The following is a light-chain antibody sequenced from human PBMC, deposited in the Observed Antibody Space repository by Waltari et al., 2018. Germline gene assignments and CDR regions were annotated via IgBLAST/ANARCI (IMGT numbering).Light chain of an antibody. CDR3: QQYDISPLT. Sequence: IVLTPSPATLSLSPGARATLSCRASQTVRTTYLAWYQQKPGQAPTLLIYGASSRATGIPDRFSGSGSGTDFSLTISSLEPEDFAVYYCQQYDISPLTFGGGTKVEIK. J-gene: IGKJ4*01. V-gene: IGKV3-20*01. CDR1: QTVRTTY. CDR2: GAS.